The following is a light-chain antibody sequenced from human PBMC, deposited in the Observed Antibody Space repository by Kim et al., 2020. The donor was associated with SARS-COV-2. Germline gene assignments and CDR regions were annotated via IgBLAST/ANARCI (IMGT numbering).Light chain of an antibody. CDR3: SAWDSSLNAWV. J-gene: IGLJ3*02. Sequence: QAGLTQPPSVSKGLRQTATLTCTGNNNNVGNQGAAWLQQHQGHPPKLLSYRNNNRPSGISERFSASRSGDTASLTITGIQPEDETDYYCSAWDSSLNAWVFGGGTQLTVL. V-gene: IGLV10-54*04. CDR1: NNNVGNQG. CDR2: RNN.